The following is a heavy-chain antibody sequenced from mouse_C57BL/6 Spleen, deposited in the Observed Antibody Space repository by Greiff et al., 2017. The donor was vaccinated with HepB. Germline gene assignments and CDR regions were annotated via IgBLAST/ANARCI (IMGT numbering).Heavy chain of an antibody. J-gene: IGHJ3*01. CDR2: IYPRSGNT. Sequence: LVESGAELARPGASVKLSCKASGYTFTSYGISWVKQRTGQGLEWIGEIYPRSGNTYYNEKFKGKATLTADKSSSTAYMELRSLTSEDSAVYFCARGGDDYDAFAYWGQGTLVTVSA. CDR1: GYTFTSYG. D-gene: IGHD2-4*01. V-gene: IGHV1-81*01. CDR3: ARGGDDYDAFAY.